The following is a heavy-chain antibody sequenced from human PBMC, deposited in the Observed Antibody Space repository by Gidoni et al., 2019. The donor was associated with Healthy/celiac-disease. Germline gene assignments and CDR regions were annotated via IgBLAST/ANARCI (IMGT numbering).Heavy chain of an antibody. J-gene: IGHJ5*02. Sequence: GSGSGLVKPSQTLSLTCAVSGGSISSGGYSWSWIRQPPGKGLEWIGYIYHSGSTYYNPSLKSRVTISVDRSKNQFSLKLSSVTAADTAAYYCARGVVVVPAAILGGGWFDPWGQGTLVTVSS. CDR1: GGSISSGGYS. D-gene: IGHD2-2*02. CDR2: IYHSGST. CDR3: ARGVVVVPAAILGGGWFDP. V-gene: IGHV4-30-2*01.